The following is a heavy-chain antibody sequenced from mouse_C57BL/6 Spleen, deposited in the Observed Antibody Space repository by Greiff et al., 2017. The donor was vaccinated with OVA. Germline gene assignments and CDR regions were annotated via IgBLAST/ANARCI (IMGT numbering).Heavy chain of an antibody. Sequence: EVKVVESGGDLVKPGGSLKLSCAASGFTFSSYGMSWVRQTPDKRLEWVATISSGGSYTYYPDSVKGRFTISRDNAKNTLYLQMSSLKSEDTAMYYCARRFITTVVAHFDVWGTGTTVTVSS. CDR2: ISSGGSYT. CDR1: GFTFSSYG. D-gene: IGHD1-1*01. CDR3: ARRFITTVVAHFDV. J-gene: IGHJ1*03. V-gene: IGHV5-6*02.